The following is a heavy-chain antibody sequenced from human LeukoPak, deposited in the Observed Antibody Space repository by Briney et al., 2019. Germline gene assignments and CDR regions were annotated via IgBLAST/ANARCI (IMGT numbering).Heavy chain of an antibody. V-gene: IGHV3-15*01. Sequence: PGGSLRLSCAASGFTFSNAWMSWVRQAPGKGLEWVGRIKSKTDGGTTDYAAPVKGRFTISRDDSKNTLYLQMNSLETEDTAVYYCTTEGRGSYYATFDYWGQGTLVTVSS. CDR1: GFTFSNAW. J-gene: IGHJ4*02. CDR2: IKSKTDGGTT. CDR3: TTEGRGSYYATFDY. D-gene: IGHD1-26*01.